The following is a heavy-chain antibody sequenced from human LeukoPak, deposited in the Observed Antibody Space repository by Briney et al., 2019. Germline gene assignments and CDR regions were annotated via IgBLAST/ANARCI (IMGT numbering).Heavy chain of an antibody. CDR1: GFTFSGSA. CDR3: TRQYSSSPGPDY. J-gene: IGHJ4*02. D-gene: IGHD6-6*01. Sequence: GGSLRLSCAASGFTFSGSAMHWVRQASGKGLEWVGRIRSKANSYATAYAASVKGRFTISRDDSKNTAYLQMNSLKTEDTAVYYCTRQYSSSPGPDYWGQGTLVTVSP. CDR2: IRSKANSYAT. V-gene: IGHV3-73*01.